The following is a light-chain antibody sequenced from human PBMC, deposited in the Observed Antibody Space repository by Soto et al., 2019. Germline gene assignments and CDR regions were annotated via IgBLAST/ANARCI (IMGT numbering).Light chain of an antibody. J-gene: IGKJ5*01. CDR1: QTISSH. Sequence: IQRTQTTSSLSASLGDKVTITCRASQTISSHLNWYQQKPGKAPNLLVYAASSLQSGVPSRFTGSGSGTDFTLTISSLQPEDFATYFCQQSYTTPITFGQGPRLEIK. CDR3: QQSYTTPIT. CDR2: AAS. V-gene: IGKV1-39*01.